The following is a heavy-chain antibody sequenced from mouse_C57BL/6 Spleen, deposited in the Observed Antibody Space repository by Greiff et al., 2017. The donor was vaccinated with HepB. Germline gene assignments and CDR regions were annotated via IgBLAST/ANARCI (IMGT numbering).Heavy chain of an antibody. D-gene: IGHD2-5*01. CDR2: INPSSGYT. CDR3: ARYHYSNYDAMDY. Sequence: QVQLKESGAELAKPGASVKLSCKASGYTFTSYWMHWVKQRPGQGLEWIGYINPSSGYTKYNQKFKDKATLTADKSSSTAYMQLSSLTYEDSAVYYCARYHYSNYDAMDYWGQGTSVTVSS. CDR1: GYTFTSYW. J-gene: IGHJ4*01. V-gene: IGHV1-7*01.